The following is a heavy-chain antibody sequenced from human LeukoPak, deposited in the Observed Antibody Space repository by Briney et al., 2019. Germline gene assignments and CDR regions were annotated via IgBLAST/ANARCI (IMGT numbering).Heavy chain of an antibody. Sequence: QPGGSLRLSCAASGFTFSSHGMHWVRQAPGKGLEWVAIIWYDGSKGYYADSVKGRFTISRDDSKSTVYLQMNSLRAEDTAVYYCARVRGTAFDIWGQGTMVTVAS. V-gene: IGHV3-33*01. D-gene: IGHD1-1*01. CDR3: ARVRGTAFDI. J-gene: IGHJ3*02. CDR1: GFTFSSHG. CDR2: IWYDGSKG.